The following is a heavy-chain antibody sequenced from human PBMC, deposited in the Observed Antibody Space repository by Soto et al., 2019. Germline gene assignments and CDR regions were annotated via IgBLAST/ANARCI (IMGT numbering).Heavy chain of an antibody. CDR3: TKDRATHRNY. J-gene: IGHJ4*02. Sequence: QVQLVESGGGVVQPRRSLSLSCAASGFTFRNYVMHWVRQAPGKGLEWVAVISSDGSNKYYADSVKGRFTISRDNSKNTLYLQMNSLRIEDTAVYYCTKDRATHRNYWGQGTLVTVSS. CDR2: ISSDGSNK. D-gene: IGHD5-12*01. V-gene: IGHV3-30*18. CDR1: GFTFRNYV.